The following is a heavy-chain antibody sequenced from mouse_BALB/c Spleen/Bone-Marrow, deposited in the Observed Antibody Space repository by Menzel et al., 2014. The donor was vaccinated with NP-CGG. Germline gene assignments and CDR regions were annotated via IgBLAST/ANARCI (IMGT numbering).Heavy chain of an antibody. CDR3: ARLNYYGNLFA. CDR1: GFDFXRYW. CDR2: INPDSSTI. Sequence: EVKVVESGGGLVQPGGSLKLSCAASGFDFXRYWMSWVRQAPGKGLEWIGEINPDSSTINYTPPLKDKFIISRDNAKNTLYLQMSKVRSEDTALYYCARLNYYGNLFAWGAGTTVTVSS. D-gene: IGHD1-1*01. J-gene: IGHJ1*01. V-gene: IGHV4-1*02.